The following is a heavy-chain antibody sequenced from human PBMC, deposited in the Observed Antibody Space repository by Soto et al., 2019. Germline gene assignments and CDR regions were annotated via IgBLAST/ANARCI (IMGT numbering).Heavy chain of an antibody. CDR2: ITGIGGTT. CDR3: AKCLQVNWNYDAFHI. J-gene: IGHJ3*02. D-gene: IGHD1-7*01. CDR1: GFTFRSYS. Sequence: EVKLLESGGGLVQPGGSLRLSCAASGFTFRSYSMSWVRQAPGKGLEWVSHITGIGGTTYYTDSVKGRFTISRDMSRNTVYLQMNSLSAEGTALYFCAKCLQVNWNYDAFHIWGQGTMVTVSS. V-gene: IGHV3-23*01.